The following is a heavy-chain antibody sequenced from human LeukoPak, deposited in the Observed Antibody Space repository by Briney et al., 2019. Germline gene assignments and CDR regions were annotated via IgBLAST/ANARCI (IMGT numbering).Heavy chain of an antibody. D-gene: IGHD2-15*01. CDR1: GFTFSSYS. V-gene: IGHV3-21*01. CDR2: INTRSYI. Sequence: GGSLRCSCAASGFTFSSYSMNWVRQAPGKGLERVSSINTRSYIYSADSVKGRFTISRDNDKNSVYLQMNSLRAEDTAVYYCAREGGYCYGASCRYFDSWGQGTLLTVSS. J-gene: IGHJ4*02. CDR3: AREGGYCYGASCRYFDS.